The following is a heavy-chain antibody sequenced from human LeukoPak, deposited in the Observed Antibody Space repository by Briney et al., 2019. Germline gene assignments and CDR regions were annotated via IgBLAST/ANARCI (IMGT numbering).Heavy chain of an antibody. CDR1: EFTFSRYW. J-gene: IGHJ6*03. CDR3: ARDRVVVPVARAYYYYYMDV. CDR2: IKQDGSEK. V-gene: IGHV3-7*01. Sequence: GGSLRLSCGVSEFTFSRYWMSWVRQAPGKGLEWVANIKQDGSEKNYVDSVKGRFTISRDNAKNSLYLQMSSLRAEDTAVYYCARDRVVVPVARAYYYYYMDVWGKGTTVTISS. D-gene: IGHD2-2*01.